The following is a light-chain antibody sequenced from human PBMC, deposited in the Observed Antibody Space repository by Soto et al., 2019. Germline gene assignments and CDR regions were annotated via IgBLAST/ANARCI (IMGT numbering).Light chain of an antibody. CDR1: SSNIGAGYD. V-gene: IGLV1-40*01. Sequence: QSVLTQPPSVSGAPGQRVTISCTGSSSNIGAGYDVHWYQQLPGTAPKLLIYGNSNRPSGVPDRFSGSKSGTSASLAITGLQAEEEADYYCQSYDSRLSVVFGGGTKLTV. J-gene: IGLJ2*01. CDR3: QSYDSRLSVV. CDR2: GNS.